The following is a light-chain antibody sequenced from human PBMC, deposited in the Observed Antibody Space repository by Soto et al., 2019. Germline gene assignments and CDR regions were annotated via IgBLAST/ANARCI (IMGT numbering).Light chain of an antibody. CDR3: QSYDSSLSGSV. V-gene: IGLV1-40*01. CDR2: GNS. J-gene: IGLJ2*01. CDR1: RSNIGAGYD. Sequence: SVLTQPPSVSGAPGQRVTISCTGSRSNIGAGYDVHWYQQLPGTAPKFLIYGNSNRPSGVPDRFSGSKSGTSASLAITGLQAEDEADYYCQSYDSSLSGSVFGGGTKLTVL.